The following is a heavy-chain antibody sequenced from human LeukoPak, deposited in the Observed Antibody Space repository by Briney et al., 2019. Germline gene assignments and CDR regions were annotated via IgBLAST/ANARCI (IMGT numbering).Heavy chain of an antibody. J-gene: IGHJ4*02. V-gene: IGHV1-18*01. CDR3: ARSTSRKSYYFDY. D-gene: IGHD1-26*01. CDR1: GYTFTSYG. Sequence: ASVKVSCKASGYTFTSYGINWVRQAPGQGLEWMGWISTYSGNTNYAQKFQGRVTMTRDTSTSTVYMDLSSLRSEDTAVYYCARSTSRKSYYFDYWGQGTLVTVSS. CDR2: ISTYSGNT.